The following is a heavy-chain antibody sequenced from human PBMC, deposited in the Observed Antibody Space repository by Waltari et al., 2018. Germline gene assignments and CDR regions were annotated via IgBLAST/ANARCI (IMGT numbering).Heavy chain of an antibody. Sequence: EVQLLESAGGLVQPGGALRLSCAASGFSFMGCAMSWVRRAPGGGLEWVASVSGSGATPFYADSVKGRFTIVRDNSRDTVYLQMNSLRVDDSAVYYCAKGSRGYTNYFFDYWGQGALVTVSS. J-gene: IGHJ4*02. CDR2: VSGSGATP. V-gene: IGHV3-23*01. CDR3: AKGSRGYTNYFFDY. CDR1: GFSFMGCA. D-gene: IGHD3-16*02.